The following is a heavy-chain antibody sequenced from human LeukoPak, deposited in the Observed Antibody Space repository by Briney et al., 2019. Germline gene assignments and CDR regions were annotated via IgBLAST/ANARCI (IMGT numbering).Heavy chain of an antibody. V-gene: IGHV3-74*01. CDR2: ISSDGSTR. D-gene: IGHD3-16*01. CDR3: TGARGGLDR. CDR1: GFTFRDYW. Sequence: GGSLRLSCVASGFTFRDYWMYWVRKAPGKGLVWVSHISSDGSTRNYADSVKGRFTISRDNAKNTVSLQMNSLRAEDTAVYYCTGARGGLDRWGLGTLVSVSS. J-gene: IGHJ5*02.